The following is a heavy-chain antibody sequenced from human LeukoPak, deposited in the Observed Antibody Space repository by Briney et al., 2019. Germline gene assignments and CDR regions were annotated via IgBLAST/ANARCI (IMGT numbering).Heavy chain of an antibody. Sequence: VASVKVSCKASGGTFSSYAISWVRQAPGQGLEWMGGIIPIFGTANYAQKFQGWVTMTRDTSISTAYMELSRLRSDDTAVYYCARGGITGTTRGPTRLNDAFDIWGQGTMVTVSS. CDR2: IIPIFGTA. CDR1: GGTFSSYA. V-gene: IGHV1-69*05. D-gene: IGHD1-20*01. J-gene: IGHJ3*02. CDR3: ARGGITGTTRGPTRLNDAFDI.